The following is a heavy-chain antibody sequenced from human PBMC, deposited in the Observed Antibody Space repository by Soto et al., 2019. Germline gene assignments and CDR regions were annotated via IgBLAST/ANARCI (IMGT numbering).Heavy chain of an antibody. V-gene: IGHV4-31*03. CDR1: GGSISSGGYY. CDR3: ARDRETDSWPSGAFDP. CDR2: IYYSGST. J-gene: IGHJ5*02. Sequence: SETLSLTCTVSGGSISSGGYYWSWIRQHPGKGLEWIGYIYYSGSTYYNPSLKSRVTISVDTSKNQFSLKLSSVTAADTAVYYCARDRETDSWPSGAFDPWGQGTLVTV. D-gene: IGHD3-16*01.